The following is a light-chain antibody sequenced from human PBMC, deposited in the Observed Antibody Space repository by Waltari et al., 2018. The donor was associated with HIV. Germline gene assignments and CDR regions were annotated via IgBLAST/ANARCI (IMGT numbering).Light chain of an antibody. J-gene: IGLJ3*02. CDR1: ALANHY. CDR3: QSGGSSGSWV. Sequence: SNELTQPTSVSVSPGQTARITCSGDALANHYTYWFQQKPGQAPVLVIYKDTERPSGIPERFSGSRSGTIVKLTISGVQAEDEADYYCQSGGSSGSWVFGGGTKLTVL. V-gene: IGLV3-25*03. CDR2: KDT.